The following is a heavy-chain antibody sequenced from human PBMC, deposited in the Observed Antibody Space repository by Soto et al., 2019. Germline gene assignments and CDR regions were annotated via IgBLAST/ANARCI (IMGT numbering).Heavy chain of an antibody. CDR1: GDSVSSNSAA. J-gene: IGHJ6*02. CDR3: ARDERGYSGYDPVNHYYYGMDV. V-gene: IGHV6-1*01. Sequence: SQTLSLTCAISGDSVSSNSAAWNWIRQSPSRGLEWLGRTYYRSKWYNDYAVSVKSRITINPDTSKNQFSLQLNSVTPEDTAVYYCARDERGYSGYDPVNHYYYGMDVWGQGTTVTVS. CDR2: TYYRSKWYN. D-gene: IGHD5-12*01.